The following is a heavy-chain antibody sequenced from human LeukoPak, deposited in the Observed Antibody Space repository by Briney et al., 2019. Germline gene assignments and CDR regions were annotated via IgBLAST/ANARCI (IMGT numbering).Heavy chain of an antibody. CDR1: GGSISSYY. CDR2: IYYSGST. Sequence: SETLSLTCTVSGGSISSYYWSWIRQPPGKGLEWIGYIYYSGSTYYNPSLKSRVTISVDTSKNQFSLKLSSVTAADTAVYYCARVYVVPAAISSFDYWGQGTLVTVSS. D-gene: IGHD2-2*02. J-gene: IGHJ4*02. V-gene: IGHV4-59*08. CDR3: ARVYVVPAAISSFDY.